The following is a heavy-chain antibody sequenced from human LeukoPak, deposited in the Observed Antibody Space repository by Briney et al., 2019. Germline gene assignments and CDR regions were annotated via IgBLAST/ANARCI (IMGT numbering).Heavy chain of an antibody. Sequence: GGSLRLSCATSGFTFSSYAMSWVRQAPGKGLEWVSSISGSGGSTYYADSVKGRFIISRDNSKNTLYLQMNSLRAEDTAVYYCAKFALRYCSGGSCHPFDYWGQGTLVAVSS. CDR3: AKFALRYCSGGSCHPFDY. CDR1: GFTFSSYA. J-gene: IGHJ4*02. CDR2: ISGSGGST. V-gene: IGHV3-23*01. D-gene: IGHD2-15*01.